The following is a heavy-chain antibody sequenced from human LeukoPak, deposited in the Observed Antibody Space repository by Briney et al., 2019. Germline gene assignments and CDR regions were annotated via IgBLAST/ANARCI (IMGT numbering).Heavy chain of an antibody. D-gene: IGHD7-27*01. CDR3: ARGQPRRGPGDHDY. Sequence: ASVKVSCKASGYTFTTFGINWVRQAPGQGLEWMGWISTYDGGTNYAQKFRDRVTMLRDTSTSTAYMELRSLRSDDTAVYYCARGQPRRGPGDHDYWGQGTLVTVSS. V-gene: IGHV1-18*01. J-gene: IGHJ4*02. CDR2: ISTYDGGT. CDR1: GYTFTTFG.